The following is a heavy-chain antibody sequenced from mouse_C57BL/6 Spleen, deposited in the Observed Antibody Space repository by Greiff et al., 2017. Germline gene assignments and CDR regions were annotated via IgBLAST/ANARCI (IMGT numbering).Heavy chain of an antibody. CDR3: ARSHYYGSSSYYGMDY. V-gene: IGHV1-55*01. CDR1: GYTFTSYW. CDR2: FYPGSGST. D-gene: IGHD1-1*01. Sequence: QVQLKQPGAELVKPGASVKMSCKASGYTFTSYWITWVKQRPGQGLEWIGDFYPGSGSTNYNETFKSKATLTVDTSSSTAYMQLSSLTSEDSAVYYCARSHYYGSSSYYGMDYWGQGTSVTVSS. J-gene: IGHJ4*01.